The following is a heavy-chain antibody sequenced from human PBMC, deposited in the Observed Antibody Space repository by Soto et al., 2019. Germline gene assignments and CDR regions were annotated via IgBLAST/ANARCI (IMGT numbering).Heavy chain of an antibody. CDR3: ARTLDDFWSGYYDY. J-gene: IGHJ4*02. CDR2: INPNSGGT. Sequence: ASVKVSCKGSGYTFTCYYMHWVRQAPGQGLEWMGWINPNSGGTNYAQKFQGWVTMTRDTSISTVYMELSRLRSDDTAVYYCARTLDDFWSGYYDYWGLGTLVTVSS. V-gene: IGHV1-2*04. CDR1: GYTFTCYY. D-gene: IGHD3-3*01.